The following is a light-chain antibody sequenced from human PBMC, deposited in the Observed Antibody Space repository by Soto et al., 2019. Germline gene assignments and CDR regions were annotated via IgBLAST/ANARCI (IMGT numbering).Light chain of an antibody. V-gene: IGKV1-9*01. J-gene: IGKJ3*01. CDR1: QGIGSK. Sequence: IQVTQSPSSLSASVGDRVTITCRASQGIGSKLVWYQQKPGKAPKLLIYDASTLQSGVPSRFSGSGSGTDFTLTINSLQPEDFATYYCHRFNSFPHTFGPGTKVDI. CDR3: HRFNSFPHT. CDR2: DAS.